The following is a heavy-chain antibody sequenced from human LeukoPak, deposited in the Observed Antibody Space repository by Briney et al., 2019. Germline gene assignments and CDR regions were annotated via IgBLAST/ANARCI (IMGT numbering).Heavy chain of an antibody. J-gene: IGHJ3*02. D-gene: IGHD2-15*01. CDR1: GGSFSGYY. Sequence: SETLSLTCAVYGGSFSGYYWSWIRQPPGKGLEWIGEINHSGSTNYNPSLKSRVTISVDTSKNQFSLKLSSVTAADTAVYYCARGLYGGSGRDAFDIWGQGTMVTVSS. CDR2: INHSGST. V-gene: IGHV4-34*01. CDR3: ARGLYGGSGRDAFDI.